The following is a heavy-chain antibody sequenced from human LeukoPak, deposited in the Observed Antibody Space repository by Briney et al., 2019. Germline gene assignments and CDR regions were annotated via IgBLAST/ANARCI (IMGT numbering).Heavy chain of an antibody. CDR3: ARVLSYYYCMDV. CDR2: ISSSSNTI. J-gene: IGHJ6*03. CDR1: GFTFSTYS. V-gene: IGHV3-48*01. Sequence: GGSLRLSCAASGFTFSTYSMNWVRQAPGKGLEWVSYISSSSNTIYYAGSVKGRFTISRDNAKNSLFLQMNSLRAEDTGMYFCARVLSYYYCMDVWGKGTTVTVSS.